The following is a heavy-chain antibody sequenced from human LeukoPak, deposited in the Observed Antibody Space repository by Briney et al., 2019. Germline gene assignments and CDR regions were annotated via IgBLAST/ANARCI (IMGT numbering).Heavy chain of an antibody. Sequence: GGSLRLSCAASGFTFSRYWMSWVRQAPGKGLEWVATIQHAGSQTYYVDSVKGRFTISRDNAKNSLYLQLNSLTAEDTAVYYCARDTGYGDYWGQGTLVTVAS. D-gene: IGHD5-18*01. V-gene: IGHV3-7*05. CDR3: ARDTGYGDY. CDR2: IQHAGSQT. J-gene: IGHJ4*02. CDR1: GFTFSRYW.